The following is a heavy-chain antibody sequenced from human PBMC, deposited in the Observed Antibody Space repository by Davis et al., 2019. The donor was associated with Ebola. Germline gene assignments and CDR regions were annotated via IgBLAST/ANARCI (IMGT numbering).Heavy chain of an antibody. CDR1: GYSFTSYW. CDR3: ARRGPVTTIASNHYYYYGMDV. V-gene: IGHV5-51*01. Sequence: PGGSLRLSCKGSGYSFTSYWIGWVRQMPGKGLEWMGIIYPGDSDTRYSPSFQGQVTISADKSISTAYLQWSSLKASDTAMYYCARRGPVTTIASNHYYYYGMDVWGQGTTVTVSS. CDR2: IYPGDSDT. D-gene: IGHD4-11*01. J-gene: IGHJ6*02.